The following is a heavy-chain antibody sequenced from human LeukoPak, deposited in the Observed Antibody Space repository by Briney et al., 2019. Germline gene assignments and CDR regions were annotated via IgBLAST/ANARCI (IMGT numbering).Heavy chain of an antibody. D-gene: IGHD3-3*01. J-gene: IGHJ4*02. CDR2: INSDGSSA. V-gene: IGHV3-74*01. Sequence: GGSLRLSCAASGFTFSRNSMNWVRQAPGKGLVWVSRINSDGSSASYADSVKGRFTISRDNAKNTLYLQMHSLRAEDTAVYYCAKDRRAAPYYYDFWSGPRDWGQGTLVTVSS. CDR3: AKDRRAAPYYYDFWSGPRD. CDR1: GFTFSRNS.